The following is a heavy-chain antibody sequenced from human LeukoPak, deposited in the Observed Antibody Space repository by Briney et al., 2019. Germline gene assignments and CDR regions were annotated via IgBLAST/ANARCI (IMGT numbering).Heavy chain of an antibody. Sequence: GRSLRLSCAASGFTFSSYAMHWVRQAPGKGLEWVAVISYDGSNKYYADSVKGRFTISRDNSKNTLYLQMNSLRAEDTAVYYCARVESATAPFDYWGQGTLVTVSP. D-gene: IGHD2-15*01. CDR3: ARVESATAPFDY. J-gene: IGHJ4*02. CDR2: ISYDGSNK. V-gene: IGHV3-30*04. CDR1: GFTFSSYA.